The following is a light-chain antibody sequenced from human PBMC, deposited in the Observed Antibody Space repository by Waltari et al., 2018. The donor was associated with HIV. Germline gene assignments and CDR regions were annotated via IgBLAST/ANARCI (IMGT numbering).Light chain of an antibody. CDR3: QQYNNWPPYT. J-gene: IGKJ2*01. CDR1: QSVSNN. V-gene: IGKV3-15*01. CDR2: AAS. Sequence: EMVMTQSPATLSVSPGETATLSCRASQSVSNNLAWYQQKPGQAPRLLIYAASTRATGIPPRFSGSGSGTEFTLTINSLQPQDFAVYYCQQYNNWPPYTFGQGTKLEIK.